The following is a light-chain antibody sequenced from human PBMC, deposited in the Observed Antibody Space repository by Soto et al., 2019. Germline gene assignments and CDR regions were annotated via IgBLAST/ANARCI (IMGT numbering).Light chain of an antibody. CDR1: QGIRND. V-gene: IGKV1-17*01. J-gene: IGKJ2*01. Sequence: DIQMTQSPSSLSASVGDRVTLTCRASQGIRNDLAWYQQKSGKAPKRLIYGASNLESGVPSRFSGSGAGTEFTLTISSLQPEDFATYYCSQSNSYPLTFGQGTKLEI. CDR3: SQSNSYPLT. CDR2: GAS.